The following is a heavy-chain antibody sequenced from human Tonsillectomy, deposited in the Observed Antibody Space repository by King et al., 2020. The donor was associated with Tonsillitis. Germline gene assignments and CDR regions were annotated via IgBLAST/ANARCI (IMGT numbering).Heavy chain of an antibody. V-gene: IGHV1-18*01. CDR3: ARDGATRGFDY. CDR2: ISTYNGHT. J-gene: IGHJ4*02. D-gene: IGHD1-26*01. Sequence: VQLVQSGPEVKKPGASVKVSCKSSGYTFTTYGISWVRQAPGQGLEWRGWISTYNGHTNYAQKVQGRVTMTTDTSTSTAYMELTSLTTDDTAVYYCARDGATRGFDYWGQGTLVTVSS. CDR1: GYTFTTYG.